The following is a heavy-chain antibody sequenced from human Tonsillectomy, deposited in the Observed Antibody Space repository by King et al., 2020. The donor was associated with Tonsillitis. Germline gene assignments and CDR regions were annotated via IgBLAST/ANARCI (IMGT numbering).Heavy chain of an antibody. J-gene: IGHJ4*02. CDR2: IYTNGST. CDR3: ARESGSGTYYAY. Sequence: QLQESGPGLVKPSQTVSLTCTVSGGSISSGDYYWSWIRQPAGKGLEWIGRIYTNGSTNYNPSLKSRVTMSVDTSKNQLSLQLSSVTAADTAFYYCARESGSGTYYAYWGQGTLVTVSS. CDR1: GGSISSGDYY. V-gene: IGHV4-61*02. D-gene: IGHD3-10*01.